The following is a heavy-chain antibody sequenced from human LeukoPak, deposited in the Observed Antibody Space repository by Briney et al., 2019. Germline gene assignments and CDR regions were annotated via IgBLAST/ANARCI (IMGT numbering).Heavy chain of an antibody. CDR3: ATDSTTVRVIDY. CDR2: INLNSGGT. CDR1: GYTFTAYY. D-gene: IGHD4-17*01. Sequence: GASVTVSCKASGYTFTAYYMHWVRQAPGQGHEWMGWINLNSGGTNYAQKFQGRVTMTRDTSISTAHMELSRLISDVTAVYFCATDSTTVRVIDYWGQGTLVTVSS. V-gene: IGHV1-2*02. J-gene: IGHJ4*02.